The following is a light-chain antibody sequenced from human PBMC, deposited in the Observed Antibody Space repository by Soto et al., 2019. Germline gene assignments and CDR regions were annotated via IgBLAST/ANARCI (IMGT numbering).Light chain of an antibody. CDR1: QSVSSN. CDR3: QQYNIWPLRIT. CDR2: GAS. J-gene: IGKJ3*01. Sequence: EIVMTQSPATLSVSPGERATLSCRASQSVSSNLAWYQQKPGQAPRLLIYGASTRATGIPARFSGSGSGTEFTLTISILQAEDFAVYYCQQYNIWPLRITFGPGTKVDIK. V-gene: IGKV3-15*01.